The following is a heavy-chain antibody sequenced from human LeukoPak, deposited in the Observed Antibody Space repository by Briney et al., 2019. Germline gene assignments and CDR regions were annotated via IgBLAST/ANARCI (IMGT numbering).Heavy chain of an antibody. CDR2: ISGSGGST. V-gene: IGHV3-23*01. CDR1: EFTFSNYA. D-gene: IGHD6-19*01. Sequence: GGSLRLSCAASEFTFSNYAMSWARQAPGKGLEWVSAISGSGGSTYYADSVKGRFTISRDNSKNTLYLQMNSLRAEDTAVYYCAKGPEGRRNSGYYYYGMDVWGQGTTVTVSS. J-gene: IGHJ6*02. CDR3: AKGPEGRRNSGYYYYGMDV.